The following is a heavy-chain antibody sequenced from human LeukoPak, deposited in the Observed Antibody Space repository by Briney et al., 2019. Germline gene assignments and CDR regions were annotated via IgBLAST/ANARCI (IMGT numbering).Heavy chain of an antibody. CDR1: GYTFTGYY. CDR2: INPNSGGT. V-gene: IGHV1-2*06. D-gene: IGHD2-8*01. CDR3: ARDAGYCTNGVCASGNWFDP. J-gene: IGHJ5*02. Sequence: ASVKVSCKASGYTFTGYYMHWVRQAPGQGLEWMGRINPNSGGTNYAQKFQGRVTITADESTSTAYMELSSLRSEDTAVYYCARDAGYCTNGVCASGNWFDPWGQGTLVTVSS.